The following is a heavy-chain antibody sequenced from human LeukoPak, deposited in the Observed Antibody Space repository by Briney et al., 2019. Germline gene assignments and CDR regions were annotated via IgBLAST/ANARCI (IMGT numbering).Heavy chain of an antibody. CDR3: ARAYPYCSSTSCYLSWFDP. CDR2: INPSGGST. CDR1: GYTFTNYY. Sequence: ASVKVSCKASGYTFTNYYIHWVRQAPGQGLECMGIINPSGGSTSYAQKFQGRVTMTTDTSTSTAYMELRSLRSDDTAVYYCARAYPYCSSTSCYLSWFDPWGQGTLVTVSS. D-gene: IGHD2-2*01. J-gene: IGHJ5*02. V-gene: IGHV1-46*01.